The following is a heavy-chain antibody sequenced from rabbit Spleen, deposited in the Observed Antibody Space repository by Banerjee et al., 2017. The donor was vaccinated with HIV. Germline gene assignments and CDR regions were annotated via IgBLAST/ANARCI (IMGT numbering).Heavy chain of an antibody. V-gene: IGHV1S45*01. CDR2: INGGSTGTS. D-gene: IGHD6-1*01. CDR3: ARGANNDGNGYDL. CDR1: GFSFSGSYY. Sequence: QEQLVESGGGLVQPEGSLTLTCTASGFSFSGSYYMCWVRQAPGKGLEWIGCINGGSTGTSYYASWAKGRFTISKMSSTAVTLQMTSLTAADTATYFCARGANNDGNGYDLWGPGTLVTVS. J-gene: IGHJ6*01.